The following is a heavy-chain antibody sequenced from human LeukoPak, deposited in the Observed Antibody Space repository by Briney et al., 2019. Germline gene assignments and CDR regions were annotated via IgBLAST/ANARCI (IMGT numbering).Heavy chain of an antibody. CDR1: GFTFDDYA. CDR3: AKESDPLRYFDWFYFDY. D-gene: IGHD3-9*01. Sequence: GGSLRLSCAASGFTFDDYAMHWARQAPGKGLEWVSGISWNSGSIGHADSVKGRFTISRDNAKNSLYLQMNSLRAEDTALYYCAKESDPLRYFDWFYFDYWGQGTLVTVSS. CDR2: ISWNSGSI. J-gene: IGHJ4*02. V-gene: IGHV3-9*01.